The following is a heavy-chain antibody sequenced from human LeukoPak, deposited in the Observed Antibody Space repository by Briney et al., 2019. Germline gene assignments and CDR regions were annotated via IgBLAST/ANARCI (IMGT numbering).Heavy chain of an antibody. Sequence: PGRSLRLSCAASGFTFSSCEMNWVRQAPGKGLEWVAVIWYDGSNKYYADSVKGRFTISRDNSKNTLYLQMNSLRAEDTAVYYCARDRYDSNAFDIWGQGTMVTVSS. CDR2: IWYDGSNK. V-gene: IGHV3-33*08. J-gene: IGHJ3*02. CDR1: GFTFSSCE. D-gene: IGHD3-22*01. CDR3: ARDRYDSNAFDI.